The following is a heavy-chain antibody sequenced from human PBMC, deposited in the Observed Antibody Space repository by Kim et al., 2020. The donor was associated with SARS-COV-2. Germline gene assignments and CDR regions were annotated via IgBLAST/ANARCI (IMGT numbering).Heavy chain of an antibody. D-gene: IGHD6-13*01. CDR3: AKGRSENIAAAFNY. CDR2: VGGSGGNT. CDR1: GFTFSTYA. V-gene: IGHV3-23*01. Sequence: GGSLRLSCAASGFTFSTYAMSWVRQAPGKGLEWVSTVGGSGGNTYHADSAKGRFTIFRDNSKNTVDLQMNSLRAEDTAVYYCAKGRSENIAAAFNYWGQGALFSVSS. J-gene: IGHJ4*02.